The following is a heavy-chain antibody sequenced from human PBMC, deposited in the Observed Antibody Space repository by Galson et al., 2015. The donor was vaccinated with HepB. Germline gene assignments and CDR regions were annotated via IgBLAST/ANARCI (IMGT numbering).Heavy chain of an antibody. Sequence: LRLSCAASGFTFSGSAIHWVRQASGKGPEWVGRIRSKASNYATSYVPSLKGRFTISRDDSKNMAYLHMKSLKTEDTAVYYCIRLGDFPGYSSRWGQGTLVTVSS. CDR3: IRLGDFPGYSSR. D-gene: IGHD5-12*01. CDR2: IRSKASNYAT. J-gene: IGHJ4*02. CDR1: GFTFSGSA. V-gene: IGHV3-73*01.